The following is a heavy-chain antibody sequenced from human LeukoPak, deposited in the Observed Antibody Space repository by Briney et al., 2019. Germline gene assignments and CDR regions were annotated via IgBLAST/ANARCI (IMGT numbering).Heavy chain of an antibody. J-gene: IGHJ4*02. D-gene: IGHD4-17*01. CDR2: INPNSGGT. Sequence: ASVKVSCKASGYTFTGYYMHWVRQAPGQGLEWMGWINPNSGGTNYAQKFQGRVTMTRDTSISTAYMELSRLSSDDTAVYYCASGGGDYGDYEAFFDYWGQGTLVTVSS. CDR1: GYTFTGYY. CDR3: ASGGGDYGDYEAFFDY. V-gene: IGHV1-2*02.